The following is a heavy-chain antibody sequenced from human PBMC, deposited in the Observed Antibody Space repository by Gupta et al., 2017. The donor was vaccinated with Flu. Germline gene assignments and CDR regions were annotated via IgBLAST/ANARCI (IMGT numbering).Heavy chain of an antibody. CDR1: GFTFDDYA. D-gene: IGHD2-2*02. Sequence: EVQLVESGGGLVQPGRSLRLSRAASGFTFDDYAMHWVRQAPGKGLEWVSGISWNSGSIGYADSVKGRFTISRDNAKNSLYLQMNSLRAEDTALYYCAKDIDCSSTSCYNAFDIWGQGTMVTVSS. CDR3: AKDIDCSSTSCYNAFDI. CDR2: ISWNSGSI. J-gene: IGHJ3*02. V-gene: IGHV3-9*01.